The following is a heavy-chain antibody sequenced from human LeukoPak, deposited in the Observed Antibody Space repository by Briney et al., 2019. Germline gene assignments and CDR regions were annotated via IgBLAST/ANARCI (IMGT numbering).Heavy chain of an antibody. CDR1: RFTFSNYW. Sequence: GGSLRLSCAASRFTFSNYWMSWVRQAPGKGLEWVANIRQDGSEKYYVDSVKGRFTISRDNAKNSLYLQMNSLRAEDTALYYCAKGNYDSSVGGDAFDIWGQGTMVTVSS. J-gene: IGHJ3*02. CDR3: AKGNYDSSVGGDAFDI. V-gene: IGHV3-7*03. CDR2: IRQDGSEK. D-gene: IGHD3-22*01.